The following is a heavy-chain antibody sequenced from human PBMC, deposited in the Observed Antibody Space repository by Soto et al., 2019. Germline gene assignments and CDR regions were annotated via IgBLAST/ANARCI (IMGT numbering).Heavy chain of an antibody. D-gene: IGHD6-19*01. J-gene: IGHJ4*02. CDR2: IIPLFGTA. CDR1: GGTFSTYA. V-gene: IGHV1-69*01. Sequence: QVQLVQSGAEVKQPGSSVKVSCKTSGGTFSTYAICWVRQAPGQGLEWMGAIIPLFGTADYAQKFQGRVTITADESTSTAYMELSSLRSEDTAVYYCARPKGSYSSGYYYFDYWGQGTLVTVSS. CDR3: ARPKGSYSSGYYYFDY.